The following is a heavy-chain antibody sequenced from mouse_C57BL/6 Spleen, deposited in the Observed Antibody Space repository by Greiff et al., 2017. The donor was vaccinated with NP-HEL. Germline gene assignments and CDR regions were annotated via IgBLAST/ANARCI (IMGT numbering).Heavy chain of an antibody. D-gene: IGHD2-3*01. CDR1: GYTFTDYN. V-gene: IGHV1-22*01. J-gene: IGHJ1*03. CDR2: INPNNGGT. Sequence: VQLQQSGPELVKPGASVKMSCKASGYTFTDYNMHWVKQSHGKSLEWIGYINPNNGGTSYNQKFKGKATLTVNKSSSTAYMELRSLTSEDSAVYYCARWLLPHSYWYFDVWGTGTTVTVSS. CDR3: ARWLLPHSYWYFDV.